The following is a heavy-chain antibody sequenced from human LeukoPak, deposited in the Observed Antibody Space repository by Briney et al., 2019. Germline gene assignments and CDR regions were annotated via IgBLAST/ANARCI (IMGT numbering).Heavy chain of an antibody. Sequence: PSETLSLTCTVSGGSISSYYWSWIRQPPGKGLEWIGFIFYSGSTSYNPSLKSRVTMSVDTSKNQFSLKLSSVTAADTAVYYCARHKRGIVVDAFDIWGQGTMVTVSS. CDR2: IFYSGST. D-gene: IGHD3-22*01. V-gene: IGHV4-59*08. CDR3: ARHKRGIVVDAFDI. J-gene: IGHJ3*02. CDR1: GGSISSYY.